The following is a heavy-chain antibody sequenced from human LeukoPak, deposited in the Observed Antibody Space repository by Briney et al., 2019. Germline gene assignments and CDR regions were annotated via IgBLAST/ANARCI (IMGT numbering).Heavy chain of an antibody. D-gene: IGHD2-15*01. CDR2: ISYDGSNK. Sequence: PGGSLGLSCAASGFTFSSYAMHWVRQAPGKGLEWVAVISYDGSNKYYADSVKGRFTISRDNSKNTLYLQMNSLRAEDTAVYYCAIGDGGTLDYWGQGTLVTVSS. V-gene: IGHV3-30*04. J-gene: IGHJ4*02. CDR3: AIGDGGTLDY. CDR1: GFTFSSYA.